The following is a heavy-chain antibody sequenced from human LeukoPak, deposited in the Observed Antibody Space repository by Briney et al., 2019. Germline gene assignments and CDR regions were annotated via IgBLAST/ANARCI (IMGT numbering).Heavy chain of an antibody. CDR3: AGTSLGHDAFDI. Sequence: GGSLRLSCAASGFILNTYSMNWLRQAPGKGLEWVSYISSSSSTKYYADSVKGRFTISRDNAKNSLYLQMNSLRAEDTAVYYCAGTSLGHDAFDIWGQGTMVTVSS. J-gene: IGHJ3*02. V-gene: IGHV3-48*01. CDR1: GFILNTYS. D-gene: IGHD7-27*01. CDR2: ISSSSSTK.